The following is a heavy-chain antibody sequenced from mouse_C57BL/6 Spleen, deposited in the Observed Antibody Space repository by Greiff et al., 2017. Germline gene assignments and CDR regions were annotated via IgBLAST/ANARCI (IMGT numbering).Heavy chain of an antibody. CDR2: IDPEDGET. D-gene: IGHD2-4*01. V-gene: IGHV14-2*01. Sequence: EVQLQESGAELVKPGASVKLSCTASGFNIKDYYMHWVKQRPEQGLEWIGRIDPEDGETKSAPKFQGQATITAYTSANTAYLQLSSLTSEDTAVYYCVSYDYDGYFDVWGTGTTVTVSS. J-gene: IGHJ1*03. CDR1: GFNIKDYY. CDR3: VSYDYDGYFDV.